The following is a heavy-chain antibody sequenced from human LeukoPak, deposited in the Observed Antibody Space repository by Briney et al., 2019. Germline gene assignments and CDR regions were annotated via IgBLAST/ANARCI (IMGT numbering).Heavy chain of an antibody. D-gene: IGHD3-22*01. J-gene: IGHJ4*02. V-gene: IGHV1-8*01. CDR3: ARHMTVETGGQDFDY. Sequence: ASVKVSCKASGYTFTSYDINWVRQATGQGLEWMGWMNPNSGNTGYAQKFQGRVTMTRNTSISTAYMELSSLRSGDTAVYYCARHMTVETGGQDFDYWGQGTLVTVSS. CDR1: GYTFTSYD. CDR2: MNPNSGNT.